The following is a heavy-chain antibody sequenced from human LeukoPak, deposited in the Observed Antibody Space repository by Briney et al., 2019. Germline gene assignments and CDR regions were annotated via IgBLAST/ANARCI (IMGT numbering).Heavy chain of an antibody. J-gene: IGHJ4*02. D-gene: IGHD3-10*01. CDR3: ARELIGVITDFDY. V-gene: IGHV3-7*03. CDR2: IKEDGSEK. Sequence: GGSLRLSCAASGLTFSRHWMSWVRQAPGKGLEWVANIKEDGSEKYYVDSVKGRFTISRDNAKNSLYLQMNGLRAEDTAVYYCARELIGVITDFDYWGQGTLVTVSS. CDR1: GLTFSRHW.